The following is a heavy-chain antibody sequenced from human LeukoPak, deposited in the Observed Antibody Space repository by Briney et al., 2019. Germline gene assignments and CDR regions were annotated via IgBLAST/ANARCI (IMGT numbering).Heavy chain of an antibody. V-gene: IGHV4-34*01. CDR2: INHSGST. D-gene: IGHD3-22*01. CDR1: GGSFSGYY. J-gene: IGHJ4*02. CDR3: ARVRTMIVVVSFIGPYYFDY. Sequence: PSETLSLTCAVYGGSFSGYYWSWIRQPPGKGLEWIGEINHSGSTNYNPSLKSRVTISVDTSKNQFSLKLSSVTAADTAVYYCARVRTMIVVVSFIGPYYFDYWGQGTLVTVSS.